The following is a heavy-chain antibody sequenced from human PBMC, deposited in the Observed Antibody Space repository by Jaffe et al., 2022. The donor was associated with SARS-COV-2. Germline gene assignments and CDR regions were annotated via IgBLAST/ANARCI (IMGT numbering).Heavy chain of an antibody. Sequence: EVQLVESGGGLVQPGGSLRLSCAASGFTFSSYWMSWVRQAPGKGLEWVANIKQDGSEKYYVDSVKGRFTISRDNAKNSLYLQMNSLRAEDTAVYYCARVAAAGTYYMDVWGKGTTVTVSS. V-gene: IGHV3-7*04. CDR3: ARVAAAGTYYMDV. CDR2: IKQDGSEK. CDR1: GFTFSSYW. D-gene: IGHD6-13*01. J-gene: IGHJ6*03.